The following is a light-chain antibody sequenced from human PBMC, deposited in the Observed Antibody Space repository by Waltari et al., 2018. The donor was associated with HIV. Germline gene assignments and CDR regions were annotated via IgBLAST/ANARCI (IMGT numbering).Light chain of an antibody. V-gene: IGKV3-20*01. CDR1: QSVSSY. J-gene: IGKJ1*01. Sequence: EIVMTQSPATLSVSPGERATLSCRASQSVSSYLAWYQQKPGQAPRLLIYGASSRATGIPDRFSGSGSGTDFTLTISRLEPEDFAVYYCQQYGSSPGWTFGQGTKVEIK. CDR3: QQYGSSPGWT. CDR2: GAS.